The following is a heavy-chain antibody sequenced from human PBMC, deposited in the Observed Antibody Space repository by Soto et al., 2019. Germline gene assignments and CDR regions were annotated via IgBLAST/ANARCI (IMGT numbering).Heavy chain of an antibody. Sequence: QVQLVQSGAEVKKPGSSVKVSCKASGGTFSSYAISWVRQAPGQGLEWMGGIIPIFGTANYAQKFQGRVTNTADKSTSTAYMEVGRLRYEGKGGYFCARDRMGYAIGGWFGPWGQGTLVTVSS. CDR2: IIPIFGTA. D-gene: IGHD2-8*01. CDR3: ARDRMGYAIGGWFGP. V-gene: IGHV1-69*06. CDR1: GGTFSSYA. J-gene: IGHJ5*02.